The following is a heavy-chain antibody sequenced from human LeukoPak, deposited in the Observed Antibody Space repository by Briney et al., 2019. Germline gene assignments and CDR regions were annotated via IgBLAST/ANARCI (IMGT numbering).Heavy chain of an antibody. V-gene: IGHV3-66*01. CDR3: TYGDYPLTY. CDR2: IYSDGKT. CDR1: GLSVSGNY. D-gene: IGHD4-17*01. Sequence: GGSLRLSCTASGLSVSGNYWHWVRQAPGKALEWVSIIYSDGKTLYTKSVKGRFTFSRDRSKNTFYLQMNSLRAEDTAVYFCTYGDYPLTYWGQGTLVTVSS. J-gene: IGHJ4*02.